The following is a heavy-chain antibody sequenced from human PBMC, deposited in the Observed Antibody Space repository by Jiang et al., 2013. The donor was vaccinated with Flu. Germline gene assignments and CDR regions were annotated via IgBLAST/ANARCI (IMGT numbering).Heavy chain of an antibody. V-gene: IGHV2-5*02. CDR1: GFSLSTSGVG. Sequence: QTLTLTCTFSGFSLSTSGVGVGWIRQPPGKALEWLAFIYWDDDKRYSPSLKSRLTITKDTSKNQVVLTMTNMDPVDTATYYCAHRPYRWVLPTIDWFDPWAREPWSPSPQ. CDR3: AHRPYRWVLPTIDWFDP. J-gene: IGHJ5*02. CDR2: IYWDDDK. D-gene: IGHD1-26*01.